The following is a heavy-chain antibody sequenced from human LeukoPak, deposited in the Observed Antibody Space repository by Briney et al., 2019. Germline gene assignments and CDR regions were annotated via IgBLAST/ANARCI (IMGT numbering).Heavy chain of an antibody. V-gene: IGHV3-9*01. D-gene: IGHD6-19*01. CDR3: AKERRYSSGWRTFDY. CDR1: GFTFDDYA. CDR2: ISWNSGGI. Sequence: GGSLRLSCAASGFTFDDYAMHWVRQAPGKGLEWVSGISWNSGGIGYADSVKGRFTISRDNAKNSLYLQMNSLRAEDTALYYCAKERRYSSGWRTFDYWGQGTLVTVSS. J-gene: IGHJ4*02.